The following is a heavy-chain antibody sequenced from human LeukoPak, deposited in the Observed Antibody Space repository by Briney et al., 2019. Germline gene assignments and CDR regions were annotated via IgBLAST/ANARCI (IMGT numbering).Heavy chain of an antibody. D-gene: IGHD3-22*01. V-gene: IGHV3-30*01. J-gene: IGHJ4*02. Sequence: GRSLRLSCAASGFTFSSYAMHWVRQAPGKGLEWVAVISYDGSNKYYADSVKGRFTISRDNSKNTLYLQMNSLRAEDTAVYYCARGAEGYYYDSSGYYVYWGQGTLVTVSS. CDR1: GFTFSSYA. CDR2: ISYDGSNK. CDR3: ARGAEGYYYDSSGYYVY.